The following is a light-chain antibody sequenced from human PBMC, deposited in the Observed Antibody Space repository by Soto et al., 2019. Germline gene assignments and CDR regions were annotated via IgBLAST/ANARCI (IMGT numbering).Light chain of an antibody. V-gene: IGKV1-5*01. J-gene: IGKJ1*01. CDR3: EQYKSYS. Sequence: DIQMTQSPSTLSASVGDRVTITCRASQSILSRLAWYQHKPGKARKLLIVDASSLESGVPSRFSGSGSGTEFTPTIGSLQPDDFATYYCEQYKSYSFGQGTKVDIK. CDR1: QSILSR. CDR2: DAS.